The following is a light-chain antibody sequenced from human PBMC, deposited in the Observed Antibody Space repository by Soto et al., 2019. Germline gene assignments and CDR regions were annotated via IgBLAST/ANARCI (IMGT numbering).Light chain of an antibody. J-gene: IGLJ1*01. CDR3: AAWDGSLNGYV. V-gene: IGLV1-44*01. Sequence: QSVLTQPPSASGTPGQSVTMSCSGSNSNIGSNAVNWYQQFPGAAPTLLIYSTNERPSGVPDRFSGSKSGTSASLAISGLQSEDEADYHCAAWDGSLNGYVFGSGTKVTVL. CDR2: STN. CDR1: NSNIGSNA.